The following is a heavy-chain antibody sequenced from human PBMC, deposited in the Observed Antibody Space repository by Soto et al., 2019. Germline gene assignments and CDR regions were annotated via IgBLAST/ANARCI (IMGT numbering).Heavy chain of an antibody. CDR2: IKQDGSEK. V-gene: IGHV3-7*03. CDR1: GFTFSIYW. D-gene: IGHD4-4*01. J-gene: IGHJ3*02. CDR3: ARERRVTTPLDAFDI. Sequence: GGSLRLSCAASGFTFSIYWMSWVRHAPGKGLEWVANIKQDGSEKYYVDSVKGRFTISRDNAKNSLYLQMNSLRAEDTAVYYCARERRVTTPLDAFDIWGQGTMVTVSS.